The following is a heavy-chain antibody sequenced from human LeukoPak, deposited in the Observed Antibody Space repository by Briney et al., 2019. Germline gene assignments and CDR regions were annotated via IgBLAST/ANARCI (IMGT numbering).Heavy chain of an antibody. J-gene: IGHJ4*02. CDR1: GGTFSSYA. D-gene: IGHD6-13*01. V-gene: IGHV1-69*05. CDR2: IIPIFGTA. Sequence: EASVKVSCKASGGTFSSYAISWVRQAPGQGLEWMGGIIPIFGTANYAQKFQGRVTITTDESTSTAYMELSSLRSEDTAVYYCSRDNEEVVTVAIGYSSSWTFDYWGQGTLVTVS. CDR3: SRDNEEVVTVAIGYSSSWTFDY.